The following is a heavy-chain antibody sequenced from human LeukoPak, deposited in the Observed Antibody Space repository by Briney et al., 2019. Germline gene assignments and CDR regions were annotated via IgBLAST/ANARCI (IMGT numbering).Heavy chain of an antibody. D-gene: IGHD1-1*01. Sequence: GALRLSCAVSGFTFSNSAMSWVRQAPGKGLEWVSGISISSGTTYYAASVKGRFTISRDNSKNTVYLQLNSLRAEDTAVYYCAKEEVPNDYWGQGTLVTVSS. CDR3: AKEEVPNDY. CDR1: GFTFSNSA. J-gene: IGHJ4*02. CDR2: ISISSGTT. V-gene: IGHV3-23*01.